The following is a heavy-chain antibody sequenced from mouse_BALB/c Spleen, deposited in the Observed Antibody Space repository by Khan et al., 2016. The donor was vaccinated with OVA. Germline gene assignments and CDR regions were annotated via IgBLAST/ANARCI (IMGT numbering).Heavy chain of an antibody. CDR3: ARRGWDGLSAY. CDR2: INPTTAYT. D-gene: IGHD2-3*01. CDR1: GYTFTTYW. V-gene: IGHV1-7*01. Sequence: QVRLQQSGAELAKPGASVRMSCTASGYTFTTYWIHWIKQRPGQGLEWIGYINPTTAYTEYNKNFKDKATLTADESSSPAYMQLNSLTSADAAVYYCARRGWDGLSAYWGQGTLVTVSA. J-gene: IGHJ3*01.